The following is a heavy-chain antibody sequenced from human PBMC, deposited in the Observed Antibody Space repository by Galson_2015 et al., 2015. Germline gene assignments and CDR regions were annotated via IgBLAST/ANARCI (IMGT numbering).Heavy chain of an antibody. V-gene: IGHV4-34*01. Sequence: SGSTNYNPSLKSRVTISVDTSKNQFSLKLSSVTAADTAVYYCARGLLYDSSGYYYGYWGQGTLVTVSS. D-gene: IGHD3-22*01. CDR3: ARGLLYDSSGYYYGY. CDR2: SGST. J-gene: IGHJ4*02.